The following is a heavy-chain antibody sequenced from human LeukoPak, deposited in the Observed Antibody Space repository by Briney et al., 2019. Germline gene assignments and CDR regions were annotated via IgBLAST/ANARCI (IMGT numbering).Heavy chain of an antibody. V-gene: IGHV3-20*04. D-gene: IGHD3-22*01. CDR3: ARGGTYYYDSSGTYYFDY. CDR1: GFTFDDYG. J-gene: IGHJ4*02. CDR2: INWNGGST. Sequence: PGGSLRLSCAASGFTFDDYGMSWVRQAPGKGLEWVSGINWNGGSTGYADSVKGRFTISRDNAKNTLYLQMNSLRAEDTAVYYCARGGTYYYDSSGTYYFDYWGQGTLVTVSS.